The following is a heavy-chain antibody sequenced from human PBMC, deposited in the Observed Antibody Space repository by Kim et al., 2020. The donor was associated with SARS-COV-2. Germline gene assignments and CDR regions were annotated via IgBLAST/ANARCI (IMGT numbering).Heavy chain of an antibody. J-gene: IGHJ4*02. Sequence: SETLSLTCSVSGDSISSSTFYWGWIRQPPGKGLEWIGAIHYSGSTYSNPSLKSRVTISVDTSKNQFSLNINSVTAADTAVYYCARHADYWGQGTLVNVSS. CDR2: IHYSGST. V-gene: IGHV4-39*01. CDR1: GDSISSSTFY. CDR3: ARHADY.